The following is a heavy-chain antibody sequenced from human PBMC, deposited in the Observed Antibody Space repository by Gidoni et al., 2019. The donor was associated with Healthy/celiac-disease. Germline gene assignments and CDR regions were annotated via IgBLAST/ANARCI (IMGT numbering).Heavy chain of an antibody. V-gene: IGHV3-48*02. D-gene: IGHD3-22*01. CDR1: GSAFSSNS. CDR3: ARDRLTTHYYFDY. Sequence: EVQLVESGGGLVQPGGSLRASCAAFGSAFSSNSMNWVCQAPGEGLEWVSYISSSSSTIYYADSVKGRFTISRDNAKNSLYLQMNSLRDEDTAVYYCARDRLTTHYYFDYWGQGTLVTVSS. CDR2: ISSSSSTI. J-gene: IGHJ4*02.